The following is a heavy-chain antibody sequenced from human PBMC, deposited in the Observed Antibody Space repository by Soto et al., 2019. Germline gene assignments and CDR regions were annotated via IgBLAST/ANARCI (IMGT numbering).Heavy chain of an antibody. CDR1: GGSFSGYY. D-gene: IGHD3-16*01. J-gene: IGHJ6*02. Sequence: ETLSLTCAVYGGSFSGYYWSWIRQPPGKGLEWIGEINHSGSTNYNPSLKSRVTISVDTSKNQFSLKLSSVTAADTAVYYCARGGGLYYYYGMDVWGQGTTVTAP. V-gene: IGHV4-34*01. CDR3: ARGGGLYYYYGMDV. CDR2: INHSGST.